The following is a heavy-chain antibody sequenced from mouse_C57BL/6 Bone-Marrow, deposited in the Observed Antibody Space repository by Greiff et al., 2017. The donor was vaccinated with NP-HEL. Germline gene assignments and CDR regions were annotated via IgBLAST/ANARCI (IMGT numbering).Heavy chain of an antibody. CDR3: TYGNYYYAMDY. CDR1: GYTFTSYW. Sequence: VQLKQSGTVLARPGASVKMSCKTSGYTFTSYWMHWVKQRPGQGLEWIGAIYPGNSDTSYNQKFKCKAKLTAVTSASTAYMELSSLTNEDSAVYYCTYGNYYYAMDYWGQGTSVTVSS. CDR2: IYPGNSDT. V-gene: IGHV1-5*01. J-gene: IGHJ4*01. D-gene: IGHD2-1*01.